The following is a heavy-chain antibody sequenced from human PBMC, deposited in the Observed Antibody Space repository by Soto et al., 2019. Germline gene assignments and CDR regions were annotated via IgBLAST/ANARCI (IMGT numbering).Heavy chain of an antibody. Sequence: SETLSLTCTVSGGSISSSSYYWGWIRQPPGKGLEWIGSIYYSGSTYYNPSLKSRVTISVDTSKNQFSLKLSSVTAADTAVYYCARLGIAAAGTEYFDYWGQGTLVTVSS. CDR3: ARLGIAAAGTEYFDY. J-gene: IGHJ4*02. V-gene: IGHV4-39*01. CDR2: IYYSGST. CDR1: GGSISSSSYY. D-gene: IGHD6-13*01.